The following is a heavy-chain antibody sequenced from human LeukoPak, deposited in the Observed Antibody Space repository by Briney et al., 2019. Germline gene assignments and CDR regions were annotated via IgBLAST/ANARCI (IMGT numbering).Heavy chain of an antibody. CDR1: GGTFSSYA. V-gene: IGHV1-69*01. CDR2: IIPIFGTA. Sequence: SVKVPCKASGGTFSSYAISWVRQAPGQGLEWMGGIIPIFGTANYAQKFQGRVTITADESTSTAYMELSSLRSEDTAVYYCARDQISSGGSYVYFDYWGQGTLVTVSS. J-gene: IGHJ4*02. D-gene: IGHD1-26*01. CDR3: ARDQISSGGSYVYFDY.